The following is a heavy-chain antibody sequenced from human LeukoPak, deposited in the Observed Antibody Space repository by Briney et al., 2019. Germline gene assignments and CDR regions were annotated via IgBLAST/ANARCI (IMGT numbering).Heavy chain of an antibody. CDR3: AKDLPTVNTWIYFDY. Sequence: GGSLRLSCAASGFTFSTYALSWVRQAPGKGLEWVSSMSGNGGSAYYTDSVKGRFTISRDNSKNTLYLQMNSLRAEDTAVYYCAKDLPTVNTWIYFDYWGQGTLVTVS. V-gene: IGHV3-23*01. CDR2: MSGNGGSA. J-gene: IGHJ4*02. D-gene: IGHD4-17*01. CDR1: GFTFSTYA.